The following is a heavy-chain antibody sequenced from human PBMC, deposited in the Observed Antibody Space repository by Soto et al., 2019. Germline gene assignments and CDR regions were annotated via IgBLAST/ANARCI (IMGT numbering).Heavy chain of an antibody. CDR1: GFTFSSYR. Sequence: EVQLVESGGGLVQPGGSLRLSCVASGFTFSSYRMVWVRKAPGKGLEWVSYIFTPGTTIYYADSVKGRFTVSRDNAKNSLFLLLNSLRAEDTAVYYCARDKDWAFDYWGQGTLVTVSS. V-gene: IGHV3-48*03. D-gene: IGHD3-9*01. CDR3: ARDKDWAFDY. CDR2: IFTPGTTI. J-gene: IGHJ4*02.